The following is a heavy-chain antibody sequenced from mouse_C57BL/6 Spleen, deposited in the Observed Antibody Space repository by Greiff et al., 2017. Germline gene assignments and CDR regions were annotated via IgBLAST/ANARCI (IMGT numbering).Heavy chain of an antibody. CDR3: ARGGYFDY. Sequence: VQLQQPGAELVMPGASVKLSCKASGYTFTSYWMHWVKQRPGQGLEWIGEIDPSDSYTNYNQKFKGKSTLTVDKSSSTAYMQLSSLTSEDSAVYDCARGGYFDYWGQGTTLTVSS. D-gene: IGHD1-1*02. J-gene: IGHJ2*01. CDR2: IDPSDSYT. CDR1: GYTFTSYW. V-gene: IGHV1-69*01.